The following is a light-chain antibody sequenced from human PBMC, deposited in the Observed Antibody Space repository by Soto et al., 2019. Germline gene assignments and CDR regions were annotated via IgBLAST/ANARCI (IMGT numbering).Light chain of an antibody. Sequence: EIVLTQSPATLSLSPGERATLSCRASQSVSSYLAWYQQKPGQAPKLLIYDASNRATGIPARFSGRGSGTDFTRTISSLEPEDFAVYCCQQRSSWWAFGQGTTVEVK. CDR1: QSVSSY. V-gene: IGKV3-11*01. CDR2: DAS. CDR3: QQRSSWWA. J-gene: IGKJ1*01.